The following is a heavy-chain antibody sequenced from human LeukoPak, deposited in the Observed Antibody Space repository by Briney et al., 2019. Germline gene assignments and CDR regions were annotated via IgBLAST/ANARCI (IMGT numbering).Heavy chain of an antibody. CDR2: IYYSGST. V-gene: IGHV4-59*12. Sequence: SETLSLTCTVSGGSISSYYWSCIRQPPGKGLEWIGYIYYSGSTNYNPSLKSRVTISVDTSKNQFSLKLSSVTAADTAVYYCAREGRISRLGLSYFDYWGQGTLVTVSS. J-gene: IGHJ4*02. CDR3: AREGRISRLGLSYFDY. D-gene: IGHD3-16*01. CDR1: GGSISSYY.